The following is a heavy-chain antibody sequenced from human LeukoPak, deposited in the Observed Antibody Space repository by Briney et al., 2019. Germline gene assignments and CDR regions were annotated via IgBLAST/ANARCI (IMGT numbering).Heavy chain of an antibody. V-gene: IGHV3-7*01. Sequence: GGSLRLSCVASGFTFSSRDWMTWVRQAPGEGLEWVANIKQDGSEKNYVDSVKGRFTISRDNSKNTLFLQMNSLRAEDTAVYYCARAKIASTVIYYYMDVWGKGTTVTVSS. CDR1: GFTFSSRDW. CDR2: IKQDGSEK. D-gene: IGHD2-21*02. CDR3: ARAKIASTVIYYYMDV. J-gene: IGHJ6*03.